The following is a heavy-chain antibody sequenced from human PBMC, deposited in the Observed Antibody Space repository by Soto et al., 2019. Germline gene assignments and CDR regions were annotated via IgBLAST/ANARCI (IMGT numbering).Heavy chain of an antibody. CDR1: GGSFSGYY. D-gene: IGHD2-2*01. CDR3: AREPDSRSVVPAAIAFDY. Sequence: PSETLSLTCAVYGGSFSGYYWSWIRQPPGKGLEWIREINHSGSTNYNPSLKSRVTISVDTSKNQFSLKMSTVTAADTAVYYCAREPDSRSVVPAAIAFDYWGQGTLVTVSS. V-gene: IGHV4-34*01. CDR2: INHSGST. J-gene: IGHJ4*02.